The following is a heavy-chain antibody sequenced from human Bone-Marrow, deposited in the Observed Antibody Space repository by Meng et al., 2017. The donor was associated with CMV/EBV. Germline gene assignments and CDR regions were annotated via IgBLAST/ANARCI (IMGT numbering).Heavy chain of an antibody. Sequence: SVKVSCKASGDTFNRYAFSWARQAPGQRLEWMGGLIPSFGTVNFAQGFEGRLTITTDKSTSTVYMDLSSLKSEDTAVYYCARGGFGGSGVTYYYYYEMDVWGQGTTVTVSS. CDR3: ARGGFGGSGVTYYYYYEMDV. CDR2: LIPSFGTV. D-gene: IGHD3-10*01. V-gene: IGHV1-69*05. CDR1: GDTFNRYA. J-gene: IGHJ6*02.